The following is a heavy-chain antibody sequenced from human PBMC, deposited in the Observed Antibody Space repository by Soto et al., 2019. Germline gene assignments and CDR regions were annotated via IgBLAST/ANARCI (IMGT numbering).Heavy chain of an antibody. Sequence: PGESLKISCKGSGYSFTTYWIGRVRQMPGKGLEWMGIIYPGDSDTRYSPSFQGQVTISADKSISTAYLQWSSLKASDTAMYYCARLGPRVAVPADTYYYGMDVWGQGTTVTVSS. D-gene: IGHD2-2*01. V-gene: IGHV5-51*01. CDR2: IYPGDSDT. CDR3: ARLGPRVAVPADTYYYGMDV. J-gene: IGHJ6*02. CDR1: GYSFTTYW.